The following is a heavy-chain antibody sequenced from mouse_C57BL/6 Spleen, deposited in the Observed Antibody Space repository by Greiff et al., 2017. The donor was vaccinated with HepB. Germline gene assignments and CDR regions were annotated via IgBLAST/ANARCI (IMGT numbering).Heavy chain of an antibody. J-gene: IGHJ2*01. D-gene: IGHD1-2*01. CDR3: ARGGITTANFDY. CDR1: GYSITSGYY. V-gene: IGHV3-6*01. Sequence: ESGPGLVKPSQSLSLTCSVTGYSITSGYYWNWIRQFPGNKLEWMGYISYDGSNNYNPSLKNRISITRDTSKNQFFLKLNSVTTEDTATYYCARGGITTANFDYWGQGTTLTVSS. CDR2: ISYDGSN.